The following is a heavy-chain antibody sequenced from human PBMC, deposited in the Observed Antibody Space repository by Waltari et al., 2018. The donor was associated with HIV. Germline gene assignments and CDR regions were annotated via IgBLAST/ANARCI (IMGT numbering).Heavy chain of an antibody. J-gene: IGHJ4*02. CDR1: AGSISLTKLY. CDR2: VYYSGNT. Sequence: QLQLQESGPRLAKPSETLSLTCPVPAGSISLTKLYWGWIRQPPGKRLEWIGSVYYSGNTYYSPSLKSRVTISVDTSKNEFSLNLSSVTAADTAIYYCATTLRRGFDSWGRGTLVTVSS. V-gene: IGHV4-39*01. CDR3: ATTLRRGFDS. D-gene: IGHD1-1*01.